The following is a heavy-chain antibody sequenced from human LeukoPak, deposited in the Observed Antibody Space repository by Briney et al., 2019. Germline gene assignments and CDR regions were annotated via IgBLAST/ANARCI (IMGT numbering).Heavy chain of an antibody. J-gene: IGHJ6*02. CDR1: GFTFSTYS. V-gene: IGHV3-48*04. D-gene: IGHD5-18*01. Sequence: GGSLRLSCAASGFTFSTYSMNWVRQAPGKGLEWVSYISSSSSTIYYADSVKGRFTISRDNAKNSLYLQMNSLRAEDTAVYYCARHDTAMATDYGMDVWGQGTTVTVSS. CDR2: ISSSSSTI. CDR3: ARHDTAMATDYGMDV.